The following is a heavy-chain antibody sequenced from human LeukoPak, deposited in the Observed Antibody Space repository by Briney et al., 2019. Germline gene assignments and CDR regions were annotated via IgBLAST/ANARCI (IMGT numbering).Heavy chain of an antibody. CDR3: ASFRDTDN. J-gene: IGHJ3*01. CDR2: INTAGST. V-gene: IGHV3-74*01. D-gene: IGHD1-1*01. Sequence: GGSLRLSCEVSGLTFSNVWMHWVRQTPGQGLVWVCRINTAGSTVYADPVKGRFTISRDNAKNMVYQQMNSLRTEDTAVYYCASFRDTDNGGRGTMVTVSS. CDR1: GLTFSNVW.